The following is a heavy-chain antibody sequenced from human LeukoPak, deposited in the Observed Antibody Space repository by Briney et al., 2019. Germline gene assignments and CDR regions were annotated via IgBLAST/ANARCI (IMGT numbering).Heavy chain of an antibody. Sequence: GASVKVSCMASGYTFTGYYMHWVRQAPGQGLEWMGWINPNSGGTNYAQKFQGRVTMTRDTSISTAYMELSRLRSDDTAVYYCAIQTIAVDGPFHYYYHYMDVWGKGNTVTVSS. D-gene: IGHD6-19*01. V-gene: IGHV1-2*02. CDR3: AIQTIAVDGPFHYYYHYMDV. CDR2: INPNSGGT. J-gene: IGHJ6*03. CDR1: GYTFTGYY.